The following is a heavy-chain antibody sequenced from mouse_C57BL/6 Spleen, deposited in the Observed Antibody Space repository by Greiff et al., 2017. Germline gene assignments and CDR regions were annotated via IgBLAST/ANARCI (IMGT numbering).Heavy chain of an antibody. D-gene: IGHD2-4*01. CDR2: IYPGDGDT. Sequence: VKLMESGPELVKPGASVKISCKASGYAFSSSWMNWVKQRPGKGLEWIGRIYPGDGDTNYNGKFKGKATLTADKSSSTAYMQLSSLTSEDSAVYFCARGGFYYDYDGYAMDYWGQGTSVTVSS. J-gene: IGHJ4*01. CDR1: GYAFSSSW. V-gene: IGHV1-82*01. CDR3: ARGGFYYDYDGYAMDY.